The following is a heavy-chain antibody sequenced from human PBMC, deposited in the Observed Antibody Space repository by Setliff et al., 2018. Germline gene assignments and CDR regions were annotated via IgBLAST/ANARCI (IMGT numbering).Heavy chain of an antibody. CDR1: GYSISSGYY. V-gene: IGHV4-38-2*01. D-gene: IGHD3-22*01. J-gene: IGHJ4*02. Sequence: KTSETLSLTCAVSGYSISSGYYWGWIRQPPGKGLEWIGSIYYSGSTYYNPSLKSRVTMSVDASKDQSSLKLSSVTAADTAAYYCARGDSSGYYYILFDFWGQGTLVTVSS. CDR3: ARGDSSGYYYILFDF. CDR2: IYYSGST.